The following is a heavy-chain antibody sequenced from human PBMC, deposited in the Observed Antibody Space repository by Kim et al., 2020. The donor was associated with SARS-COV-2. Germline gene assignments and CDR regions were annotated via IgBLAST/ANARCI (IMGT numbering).Heavy chain of an antibody. V-gene: IGHV4-39*01. Sequence: SETLSLTCTVSGGSISSSSYYWGWIRQPPGKGLEWIGSIYYSGSTYYNPSLKSRVTISVDTSKNQFSLKLSSVTAADTAVYYCARRLYSRGWFDPWGQGTLVTVSS. CDR1: GGSISSSSYY. J-gene: IGHJ5*02. CDR2: IYYSGST. CDR3: ARRLYSRGWFDP. D-gene: IGHD6-13*01.